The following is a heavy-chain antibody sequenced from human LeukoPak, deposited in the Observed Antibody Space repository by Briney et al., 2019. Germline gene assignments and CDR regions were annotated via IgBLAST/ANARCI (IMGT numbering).Heavy chain of an antibody. J-gene: IGHJ4*02. D-gene: IGHD3-10*01. CDR3: ARDLLWFGELLYMLDY. CDR2: ISAYNGNT. V-gene: IGHV1-18*01. Sequence: VSVKVSCKASGYTFTSYGISWVRQAPGQGLEWMGWISAYNGNTNYAQKLQGRVTMTTDTSTSTVYMELSSLRSEDTAVYYCARDLLWFGELLYMLDYWGQGTPVTVSS. CDR1: GYTFTSYG.